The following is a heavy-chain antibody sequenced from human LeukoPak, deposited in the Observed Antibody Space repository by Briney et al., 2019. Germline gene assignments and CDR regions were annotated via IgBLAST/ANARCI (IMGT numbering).Heavy chain of an antibody. Sequence: GGSLRLSCAASGFTFSGYSMNWVRQAPGKGLEWVANIKKDGSEKYYVDSVKGRFTISRDNAKNSLYLQMNSLRAEDTAVYYCARDLYRIVVVPHYFDYWGQGTLVTVSS. CDR3: ARDLYRIVVVPHYFDY. J-gene: IGHJ4*02. V-gene: IGHV3-7*01. D-gene: IGHD3-22*01. CDR2: IKKDGSEK. CDR1: GFTFSGYS.